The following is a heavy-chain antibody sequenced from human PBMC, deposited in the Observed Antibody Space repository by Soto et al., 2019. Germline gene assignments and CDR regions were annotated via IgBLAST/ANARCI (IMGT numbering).Heavy chain of an antibody. CDR2: ISSSSSYI. J-gene: IGHJ5*02. Sequence: GGSLRLSCAASGFTFSSYSMNWVRQAPGKGLEWVSSISSSSSYIYYEDSVKGRFTISRDNAKNSLYLQMNSLRAEDTAVYYCARDSGSSSGWFDPWGQGTLVTVSS. D-gene: IGHD6-6*01. V-gene: IGHV3-21*01. CDR3: ARDSGSSSGWFDP. CDR1: GFTFSSYS.